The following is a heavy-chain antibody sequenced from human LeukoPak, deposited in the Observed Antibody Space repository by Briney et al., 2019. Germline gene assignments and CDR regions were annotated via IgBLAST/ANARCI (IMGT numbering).Heavy chain of an antibody. CDR3: AKVGIQLWLRSPYFDY. CDR1: GFTCDDYA. Sequence: PGGSLRLSCAASGFTCDDYAMHWVRQAPGKGLEWVSLISGDGGSTYYADSVKGRFTISRDNSKNSLYLQMNSLRTEDTALYYCAKVGIQLWLRSPYFDYWGQGTLVTVSS. CDR2: ISGDGGST. J-gene: IGHJ4*02. V-gene: IGHV3-43*02. D-gene: IGHD5-18*01.